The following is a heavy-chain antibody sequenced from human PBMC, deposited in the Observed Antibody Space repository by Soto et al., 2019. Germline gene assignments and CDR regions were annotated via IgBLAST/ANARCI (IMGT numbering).Heavy chain of an antibody. D-gene: IGHD6-19*01. CDR2: IIPIFGTA. V-gene: IGHV1-69*13. CDR1: GGTFSSYA. Sequence: ASVKVSCKASGGTFSSYAISWVRQAPGQGLEWMGGIIPIFGTANYAQKFQGRVTITADESTSTAYMELSSLRSEDTAVYYCARARSSGWPAFNWFDPWGQGTLVTVSS. CDR3: ARARSSGWPAFNWFDP. J-gene: IGHJ5*02.